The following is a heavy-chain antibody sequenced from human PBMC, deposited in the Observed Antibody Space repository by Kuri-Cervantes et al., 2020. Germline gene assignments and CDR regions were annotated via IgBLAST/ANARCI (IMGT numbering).Heavy chain of an antibody. CDR1: GGSISSSSYY. J-gene: IGHJ6*01. V-gene: IGHV4-39*07. CDR3: ARDAPGSGLYYYYGMDV. D-gene: IGHD3-10*01. Sequence: SETLSLTCTVSGGSISSSSYYWGWIRQPPGKGLEWIGSIYYSGSTYYNPSLKSRVTISVDTSKNQFSLKLSSVTAADTAVYYCARDAPGSGLYYYYGMDVWGQGTTVTVSS. CDR2: IYYSGST.